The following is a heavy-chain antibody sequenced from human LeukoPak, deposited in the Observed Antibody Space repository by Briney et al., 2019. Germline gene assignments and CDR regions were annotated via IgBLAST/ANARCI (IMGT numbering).Heavy chain of an antibody. CDR3: ARDREENNWFDP. Sequence: SETLPLTCIVSGGSITSTTYYWGWFRQPPGKGLEWIGTIYYSGTTYYNLSLKSRVTISIDTSKNQFSLKLTSVTAADTAVYYCARDREENNWFDPRGQGTLVTVSS. J-gene: IGHJ5*02. CDR2: IYYSGTT. CDR1: GGSITSTTYY. D-gene: IGHD1-26*01. V-gene: IGHV4-39*07.